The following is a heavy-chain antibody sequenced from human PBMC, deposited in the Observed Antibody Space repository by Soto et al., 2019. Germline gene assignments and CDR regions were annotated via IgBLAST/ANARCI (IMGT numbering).Heavy chain of an antibody. CDR2: MNPNSGNT. Sequence: GASVKVSCKASGYTFTSYDINWVRRATGEGLEWMGWMNPNSGNTGYAQKFQGRVTMTRNTSISTAYMELSSLRSEDTAVYYCVRSYDFWSGSYPLVFDYWGQGTLVTVSS. CDR3: VRSYDFWSGSYPLVFDY. J-gene: IGHJ4*02. CDR1: GYTFTSYD. V-gene: IGHV1-8*01. D-gene: IGHD3-3*01.